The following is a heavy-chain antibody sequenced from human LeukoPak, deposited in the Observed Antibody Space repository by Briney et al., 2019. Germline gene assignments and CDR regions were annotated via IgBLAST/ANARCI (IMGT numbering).Heavy chain of an antibody. Sequence: SETLSLTCAVSGHSISSGYYWGWVRQPPGEGVEWIGSIYHSGSTYYNPSLKSRVTITVDTSKNQFSLKLSSVTAADTAVYYCARPNDYGDAFDIWGQGTMVTVSS. J-gene: IGHJ3*02. CDR1: GHSISSGYY. D-gene: IGHD4-17*01. CDR3: ARPNDYGDAFDI. CDR2: IYHSGST. V-gene: IGHV4-38-2*01.